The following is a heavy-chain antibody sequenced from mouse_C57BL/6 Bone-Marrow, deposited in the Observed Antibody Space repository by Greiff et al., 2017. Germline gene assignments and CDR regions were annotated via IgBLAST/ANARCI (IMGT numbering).Heavy chain of an antibody. Sequence: QVQLQQPGAELVKPGASVKMSCKASGYTFTSSWITWVKQRPGHGLEWIGDIYPGSGSTNSNEKFKSKATLTVDTSSSTAYMQLSSLTSEDSAVYYCARQLRLVGFAYWGQGTLVTVSA. D-gene: IGHD3-2*02. V-gene: IGHV1-55*01. CDR2: IYPGSGST. J-gene: IGHJ3*01. CDR3: ARQLRLVGFAY. CDR1: GYTFTSSW.